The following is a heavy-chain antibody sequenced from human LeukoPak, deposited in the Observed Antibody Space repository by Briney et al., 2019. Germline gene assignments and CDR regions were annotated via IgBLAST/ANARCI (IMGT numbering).Heavy chain of an antibody. J-gene: IGHJ4*02. CDR1: GFTFSSYG. CDR2: IRYDGSNK. CDR3: ATHALVAGPWYFDY. V-gene: IGHV3-30*02. D-gene: IGHD6-19*01. Sequence: GGSLRLSCAASGFTFSSYGMHWVRQAPGKGLEWVAVIRYDGSNKYYADSVKGRFTISRDNSKNTLYLQMNSLRAEDTAVYYCATHALVAGPWYFDYWGQGTLVTVSS.